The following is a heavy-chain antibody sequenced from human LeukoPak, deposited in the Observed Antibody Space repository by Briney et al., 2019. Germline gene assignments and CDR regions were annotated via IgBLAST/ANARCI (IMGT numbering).Heavy chain of an antibody. V-gene: IGHV1-69*13. D-gene: IGHD3-22*01. CDR3: ARAWYYDSSGSLDYFDY. Sequence: LVKVSCKASGGTFISYAISWVRQAPGQGLEWMGGIIPIFGTANYAQKFQGRVTITADESTSTAYMELSSLRSEDTAVYYCARAWYYDSSGSLDYFDYWGQGTLVTVSS. J-gene: IGHJ4*02. CDR1: GGTFISYA. CDR2: IIPIFGTA.